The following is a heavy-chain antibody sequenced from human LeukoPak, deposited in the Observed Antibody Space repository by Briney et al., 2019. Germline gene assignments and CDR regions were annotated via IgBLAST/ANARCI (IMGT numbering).Heavy chain of an antibody. Sequence: GGSLRLSCAVSGFTVSSDYMSWVRQAPGKGLEWVSVIYSGGSTYYADSVKGRFTISRDNSKNTLYLQMNSLRAEDTAVYYCARGGGYRPFDPWGQGTLVTVSS. D-gene: IGHD3-16*02. CDR2: IYSGGST. V-gene: IGHV3-53*01. J-gene: IGHJ5*02. CDR3: ARGGGYRPFDP. CDR1: GFTVSSDY.